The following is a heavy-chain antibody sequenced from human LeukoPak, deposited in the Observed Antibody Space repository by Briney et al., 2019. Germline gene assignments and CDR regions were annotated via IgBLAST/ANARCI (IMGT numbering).Heavy chain of an antibody. CDR2: FDPEDGET. D-gene: IGHD2-15*01. CDR1: GYTLTELS. J-gene: IGHJ5*02. Sequence: ASVKVSCKVSGYTLTELSMHWVRQAPGKGLEWMGGFDPEDGETIYAQKFQGRVTMTRDTSISTAYMELSRLRSDDTAVYYCARDRVVVVVAENWFDPWGQGTLVTVSS. V-gene: IGHV1-24*01. CDR3: ARDRVVVVVAENWFDP.